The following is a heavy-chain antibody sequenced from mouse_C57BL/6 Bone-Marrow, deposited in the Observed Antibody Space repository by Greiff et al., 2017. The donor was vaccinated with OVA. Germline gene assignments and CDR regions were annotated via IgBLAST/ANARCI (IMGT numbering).Heavy chain of an antibody. CDR3: ARGGYSHHPFAY. J-gene: IGHJ3*01. Sequence: EVQLQQSGPVLVKPGASVKMSCKASGYTFTDYYMNWVKQSHGKSLEWIGVINPYNGGTSYNQKFKGKATLTVDKSSSTAYMELNSLTSEDSAVYYCARGGYSHHPFAYWGQGTLVTVSA. CDR2: INPYNGGT. V-gene: IGHV1-19*01. CDR1: GYTFTDYY. D-gene: IGHD2-12*01.